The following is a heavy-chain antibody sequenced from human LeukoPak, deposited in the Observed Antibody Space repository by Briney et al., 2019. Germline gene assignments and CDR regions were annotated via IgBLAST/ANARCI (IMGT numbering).Heavy chain of an antibody. CDR1: GFTFSSYS. J-gene: IGHJ5*02. CDR3: AREGARAPNWFYP. V-gene: IGHV3-21*01. Sequence: PGGSLRLSCAASGFTFSSYSMNWVRQAPGKGLEWVSSISSSSSYIYYADSVKGRFTISRDNAKNSLYLQMNSLGAEDTAVYYCAREGARAPNWFYPWGQGTLLTVSS. CDR2: ISSSSSYI.